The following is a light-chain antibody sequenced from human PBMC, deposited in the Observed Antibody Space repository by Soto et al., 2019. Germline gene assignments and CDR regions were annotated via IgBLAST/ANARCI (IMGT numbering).Light chain of an antibody. J-gene: IGKJ5*01. CDR2: GAS. CDR1: QGVSSN. V-gene: IGKV3-15*01. Sequence: EIVLTQSPATLSLSPGERATLSFRASQGVSSNLAWYQQKPGQAPRLLIYGASTRATGIPARFSGSGSGTEFTLTISSLQSEDFAVYYCQQYNNWLITFGQGTRLEIK. CDR3: QQYNNWLIT.